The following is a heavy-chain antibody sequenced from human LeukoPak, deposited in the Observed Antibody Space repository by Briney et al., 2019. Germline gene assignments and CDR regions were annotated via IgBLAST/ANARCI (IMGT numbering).Heavy chain of an antibody. CDR1: GYSFTSYW. V-gene: IGHV5-51*01. CDR2: IYPGDSDT. D-gene: IGHD2-2*01. Sequence: GGSLKISCKGSGYSFTSYWIGWVRQMPGKGLEWMGIIYPGDSDTRYSPSFQGQVTISADKSISTAYLQWSSLKTSDTAMYYCARSLIVVVPAAIRGPGVGDWFDPWGQGTLVTVSS. J-gene: IGHJ5*02. CDR3: ARSLIVVVPAAIRGPGVGDWFDP.